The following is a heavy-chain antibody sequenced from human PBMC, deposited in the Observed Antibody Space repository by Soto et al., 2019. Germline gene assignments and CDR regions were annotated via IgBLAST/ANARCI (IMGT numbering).Heavy chain of an antibody. J-gene: IGHJ4*02. D-gene: IGHD2-8*01. CDR1: GGTFRNYP. CDR2: IFPLTDIP. V-gene: IGHV1-69*02. Sequence: QVQLVQSGTEVKKPGSSVKVSCKASGGTFRNYPINWVRQAPGQGLEWMGSIFPLTDIPDYAQNFQARLTISADKSTSTAYMELSILTSDDTAMYYCARGPLGVLNYFESWGQGTLVTVSS. CDR3: ARGPLGVLNYFES.